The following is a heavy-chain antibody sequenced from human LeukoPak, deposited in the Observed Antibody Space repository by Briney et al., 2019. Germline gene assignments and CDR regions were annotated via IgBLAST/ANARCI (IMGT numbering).Heavy chain of an antibody. D-gene: IGHD4-11*01. Sequence: GGSLRLSCAASGFTFSSYAMSWVRQAPGKGLEWVSAISGSGGSTYYADSVKGRFTISSDNSKNTLYLQMNSLRAEDTAVYYCAKGRETTVTTYDRYYYYYMDVWGKGTTVTVSS. CDR2: ISGSGGST. V-gene: IGHV3-23*01. CDR3: AKGRETTVTTYDRYYYYYMDV. J-gene: IGHJ6*03. CDR1: GFTFSSYA.